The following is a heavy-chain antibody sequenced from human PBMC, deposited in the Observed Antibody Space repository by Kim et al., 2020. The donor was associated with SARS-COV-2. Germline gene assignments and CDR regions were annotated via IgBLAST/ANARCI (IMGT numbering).Heavy chain of an antibody. J-gene: IGHJ5*02. Sequence: GGSLRLSCAASGFTFDDYAMHWVRQAPGKGLEWVSAISRSSGCIGYADSVKGRFTISRDNAKNSLYLQMNRLRAEDTALYYCAKDSTGSLRWRWFDPWRQGTLVTVSS. V-gene: IGHV3-9*01. CDR2: ISRSSGCI. CDR3: AKDSTGSLRWRWFDP. D-gene: IGHD3-10*01. CDR1: GFTFDDYA.